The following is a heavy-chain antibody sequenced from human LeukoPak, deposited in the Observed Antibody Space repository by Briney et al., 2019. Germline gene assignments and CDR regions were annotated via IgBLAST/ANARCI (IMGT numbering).Heavy chain of an antibody. J-gene: IGHJ3*02. CDR1: GYTFTGYY. CDR2: INPNSGGT. D-gene: IGHD3-9*01. Sequence: GASVKVSCKASGYTFTGYYMHWVRRAPGQGLEWMGRINPNSGGTNYAQKFQGRLTMTRDTSISTAYMELSRLRSDDTAVYYCARGDVPLRYFDWFHPRGAFDIWGQGTMVTVSS. V-gene: IGHV1-2*06. CDR3: ARGDVPLRYFDWFHPRGAFDI.